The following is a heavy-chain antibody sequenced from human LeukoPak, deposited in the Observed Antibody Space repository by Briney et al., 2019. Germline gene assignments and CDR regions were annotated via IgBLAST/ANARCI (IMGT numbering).Heavy chain of an antibody. CDR1: GYSFSSYW. CDR2: IYPGDSDT. CDR3: ATTYYYDSSGYTLPSNDAFDI. V-gene: IGHV5-51*01. Sequence: GESLKISCKGSGYSFSSYWIGWVRQLPGKGLEWMGIIYPGDSDTSYSPSFQGQVTISADNSISTAYLQWTSLKASDTAMYYCATTYYYDSSGYTLPSNDAFDIWGQGTMVTVSS. J-gene: IGHJ3*02. D-gene: IGHD3-22*01.